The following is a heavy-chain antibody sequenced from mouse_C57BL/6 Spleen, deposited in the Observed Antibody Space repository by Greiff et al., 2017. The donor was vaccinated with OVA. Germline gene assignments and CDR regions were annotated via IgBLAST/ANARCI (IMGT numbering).Heavy chain of an antibody. CDR3: ASGDYNNYLYYAMDY. V-gene: IGHV1-72*01. CDR2: IDPNSGGT. Sequence: QVQLQQPGAELVKPGASVKLSCTASGYTFTSYWMHWVKQRPGRGLEWIGRIDPNSGGTKYNEKFKSKATLTVDKPSSAAYMQLSRLTSEDAAVYYWASGDYNNYLYYAMDYWGQGTSVTVSS. CDR1: GYTFTSYW. D-gene: IGHD2-5*01. J-gene: IGHJ4*01.